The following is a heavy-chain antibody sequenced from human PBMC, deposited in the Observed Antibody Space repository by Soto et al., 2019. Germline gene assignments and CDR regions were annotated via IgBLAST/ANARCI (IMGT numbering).Heavy chain of an antibody. Sequence: SETLSLTCNVSGGPIKTGDYYWNWILQPPGKGLEWIGYVFSSGATNYSPSLKSRAAISMDTSKNQFSLSLTSVTAADTAVYYCARAGFSYGHLLFWGQETRVTVSA. CDR3: ARAGFSYGHLLF. D-gene: IGHD3-10*01. V-gene: IGHV4-30-4*01. J-gene: IGHJ4*02. CDR2: VFSSGAT. CDR1: GGPIKTGDYY.